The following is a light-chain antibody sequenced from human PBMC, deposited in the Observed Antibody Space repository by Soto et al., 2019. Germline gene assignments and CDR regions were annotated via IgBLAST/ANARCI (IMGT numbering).Light chain of an antibody. J-gene: IGKJ5*01. V-gene: IGKV3-11*01. CDR1: QSVSSY. Sequence: EIVLTQSPATLSLSPGERATLSCSASQSVSSYLAWYRQKPGQAPRLLIYDDSNRATGSPARFSGSGSGTDFTLTISRREPEDFAGYYCQQRSHWPASITVGQGTRLEIK. CDR2: DDS. CDR3: QQRSHWPASIT.